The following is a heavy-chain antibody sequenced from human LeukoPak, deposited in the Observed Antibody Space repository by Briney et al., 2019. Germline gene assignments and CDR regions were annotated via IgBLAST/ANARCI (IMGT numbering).Heavy chain of an antibody. V-gene: IGHV3-74*01. Sequence: GGSLRLSCAASGFTVSSNYMSWVRQAPGKGLVWVSRINSDGRSTTYADPVKGRFTISRDNAKNTLYLQMNSLRAEDTAVYYCALSREAAGTVFDDWGQGTLVTLSS. J-gene: IGHJ4*02. CDR2: INSDGRST. CDR1: GFTVSSNY. CDR3: ALSREAAGTVFDD. D-gene: IGHD6-13*01.